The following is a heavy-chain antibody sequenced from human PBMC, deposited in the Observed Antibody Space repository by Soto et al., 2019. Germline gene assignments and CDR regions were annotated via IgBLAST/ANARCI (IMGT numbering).Heavy chain of an antibody. CDR1: GYTFTNFG. CDR3: ARRGTPNDY. V-gene: IGHV1-18*01. Sequence: QVQLVQSGAEVKKPGASVKVSCKASGYTFTNFGISWVRQAPGQGLEWMGWISAYNGNTNYAQNFQGRVTMTTETSTNTAYMELRSLRSYDTAVYYFARRGTPNDYWGQGTLVTVSS. CDR2: ISAYNGNT. D-gene: IGHD3-16*01. J-gene: IGHJ4*02.